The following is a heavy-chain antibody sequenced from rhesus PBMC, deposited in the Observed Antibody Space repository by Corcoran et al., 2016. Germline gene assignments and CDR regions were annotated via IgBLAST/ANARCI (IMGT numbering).Heavy chain of an antibody. D-gene: IGHD6-25*01. J-gene: IGHJ4*01. CDR3: VRGAANFDY. CDR2: IYGSGSST. V-gene: IGHV4-169*01. Sequence: QLQLQESGPGLVKPSETLSVTCAVSGGSISSSYWSWIRPAPGKGLEWIGYIYGSGSSTNYNPTLKSRVTLSVDTSKNQFSLKLSSVTAADTAVYYCVRGAANFDYWGQGVLVTVSS. CDR1: GGSISSSY.